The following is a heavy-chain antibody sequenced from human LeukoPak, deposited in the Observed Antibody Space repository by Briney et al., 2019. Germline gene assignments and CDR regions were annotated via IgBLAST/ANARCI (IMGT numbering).Heavy chain of an antibody. CDR2: IYYSGST. CDR3: ARGGWSLDY. D-gene: IGHD6-19*01. V-gene: IGHV4-39*07. CDR1: GGSISSSSYY. Sequence: SETLSLTCTVSGGSISSSSYYWGWIRQPPGKGLEWIGSIYYSGSTYYNPSLKSRVTISVDTSKNQFSLKLSSVTAADTAVYYCARGGWSLDYWGQGTLVTVSS. J-gene: IGHJ4*02.